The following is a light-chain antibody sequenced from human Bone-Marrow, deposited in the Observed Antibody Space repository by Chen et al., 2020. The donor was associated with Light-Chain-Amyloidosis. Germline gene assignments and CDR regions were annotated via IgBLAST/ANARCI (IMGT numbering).Light chain of an antibody. CDR3: AAWDDSLNGWV. J-gene: IGLJ3*02. CDR1: SSKIGTNT. Sequence: QSVLTQPPSASGTPGQRVTISCSGSSSKIGTNTVNWYQQLPGTAPKLLIYSNTQRPSGVPDRCSGSKSGTSASLAISGLQSEDEADYYCAAWDDSLNGWVFGGGTKLTVL. V-gene: IGLV1-44*01. CDR2: SNT.